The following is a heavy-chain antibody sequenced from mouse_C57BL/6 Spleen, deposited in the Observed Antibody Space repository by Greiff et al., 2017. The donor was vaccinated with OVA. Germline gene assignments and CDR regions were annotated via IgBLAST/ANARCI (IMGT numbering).Heavy chain of an antibody. V-gene: IGHV14-4*01. CDR1: GFNIKDDY. D-gene: IGHD1-1*01. CDR3: TTDYYGSSYSYAMDY. J-gene: IGHJ4*01. CDR2: IDPENGDT. Sequence: VQLQQSGAELVRPGASVKLSCTASGFNIKDDYMHWVKQRPEQGLEWIGWIDPENGDTEYASKFQGKATITADTSSNTAYLQLSSLTSEDTAVYYCTTDYYGSSYSYAMDYWGQGTSVTVSS.